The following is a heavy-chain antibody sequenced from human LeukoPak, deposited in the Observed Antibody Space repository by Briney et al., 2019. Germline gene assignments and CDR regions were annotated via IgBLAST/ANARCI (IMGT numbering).Heavy chain of an antibody. J-gene: IGHJ5*02. Sequence: GGSLRLSRAASGFTFSSYWMSWVRQAPGKGLEWVANIKFDGSEKHCVDSVKGRFTISRDNAKNSLYLQMNSLRAEDTAVYYCARDKDWGWDPWGPGTLVTVSS. CDR1: GFTFSSYW. V-gene: IGHV3-7*01. CDR3: ARDKDWGWDP. CDR2: IKFDGSEK. D-gene: IGHD7-27*01.